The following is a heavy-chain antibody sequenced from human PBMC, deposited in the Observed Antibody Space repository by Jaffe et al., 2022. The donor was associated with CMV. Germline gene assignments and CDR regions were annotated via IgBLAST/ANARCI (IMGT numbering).Heavy chain of an antibody. CDR1: GFSLSTSGMS. CDR2: IDWDDDK. J-gene: IGHJ3*02. CDR3: ARMGIGYWAFDI. V-gene: IGHV2-70*20. Sequence: QVTLRESGPALVKPTQTLTLTCTFTGFSLSTSGMSVSWVRQPPGKALEWLALIDWDDDKYYSTSLKTRLTISKDSSTNQVVLTMTNMDPVDTATYYCARMGIGYWAFDIWGQGTMVTVSS. D-gene: IGHD5-18*01.